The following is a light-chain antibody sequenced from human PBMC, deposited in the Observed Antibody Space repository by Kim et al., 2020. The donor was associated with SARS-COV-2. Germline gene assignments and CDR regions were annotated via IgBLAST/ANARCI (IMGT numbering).Light chain of an antibody. J-gene: IGKJ2*01. CDR1: QSLVHGDGNTY. CDR2: EVS. Sequence: RPASISCRSSQSLVHGDGNTYLAWFQQRPGQSPRRLIYEVSRRDSGVPDRFSGSGSGTDFTLKISRVEADDVAVYYCMQRTTWPYTFGQGTKLEI. CDR3: MQRTTWPYT. V-gene: IGKV2-30*02.